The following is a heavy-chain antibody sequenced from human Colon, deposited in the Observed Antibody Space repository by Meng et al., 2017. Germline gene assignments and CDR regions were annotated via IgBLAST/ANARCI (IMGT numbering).Heavy chain of an antibody. CDR2: IKQDGSEK. CDR3: ASGSARKYSSSSPLGY. V-gene: IGHV3-7*01. J-gene: IGHJ4*02. CDR1: GFTFSSYW. D-gene: IGHD6-6*01. Sequence: GESLKISCAASGFTFSSYWMSWVRQAPGKGLEWVANIKQDGSEKYYVDSVKGRFTISSDNAKNSLYLQMNSLRAEDTAVYYCASGSARKYSSSSPLGYWGQGTLVTVSS.